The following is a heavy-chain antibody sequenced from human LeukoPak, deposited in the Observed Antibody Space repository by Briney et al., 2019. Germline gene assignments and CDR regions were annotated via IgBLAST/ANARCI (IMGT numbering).Heavy chain of an antibody. CDR2: ISSNGGST. CDR3: ARDGIAGAPTYYFDY. CDR1: GFTFSSYA. V-gene: IGHV3-64*01. D-gene: IGHD6-19*01. J-gene: IGHJ4*02. Sequence: GGSLRLSCAASGFTFSSYAMHWVRQAPGKGLEYVSAISSNGGSTYYANSVKGRFTISRDNSKNTLYLQVGSLRAEDMAVYYCARDGIAGAPTYYFDYWGQGALVTVSS.